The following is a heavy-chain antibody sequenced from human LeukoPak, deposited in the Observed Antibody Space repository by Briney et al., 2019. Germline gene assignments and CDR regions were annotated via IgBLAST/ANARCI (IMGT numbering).Heavy chain of an antibody. CDR1: GGSISSSSYY. CDR2: IYYSGST. CDR3: ARILSPSLAAPYAFDI. Sequence: SETLSLTCTVSGGSISSSSYYWGWIRQPPGKGLEWIGSIYYSGSTYYNPSLKSRVTISVDTSKNQFSLKLSSVTAADTAVYYCARILSPSLAAPYAFDIWGQGTMVTVSS. V-gene: IGHV4-39*01. J-gene: IGHJ3*02. D-gene: IGHD6-6*01.